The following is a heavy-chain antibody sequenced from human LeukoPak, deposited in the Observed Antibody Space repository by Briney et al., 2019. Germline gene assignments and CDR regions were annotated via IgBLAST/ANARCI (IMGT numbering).Heavy chain of an antibody. J-gene: IGHJ4*02. D-gene: IGHD6-19*01. V-gene: IGHV4-34*01. CDR2: INHSGST. CDR1: GGSFSGYY. Sequence: KPSETLSLTCAVYGGSFSGYYWSWIRQPPGKGLEWIGKINHSGSTNYNPSLKSRVTISVDTSKNQFSLKLSSVTAADTAVYYCARTVAVAGRGLLDYWGQGTLVTVSS. CDR3: ARTVAVAGRGLLDY.